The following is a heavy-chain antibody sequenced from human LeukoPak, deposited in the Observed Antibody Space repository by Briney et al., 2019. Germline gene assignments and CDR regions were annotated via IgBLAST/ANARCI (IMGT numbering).Heavy chain of an antibody. CDR3: VRDLDWGAFDV. J-gene: IGHJ3*01. D-gene: IGHD3/OR15-3a*01. V-gene: IGHV3-20*04. CDR2: ISWNSGSI. Sequence: GGSLRLSCAASGFTFSSYSMNWVRQAPGKGLEWVSGISWNSGSIGYADSVKGRFTISRDNAKNSLYLQMNSLRAEDTALYYCVRDLDWGAFDVWGQGTMVTVSS. CDR1: GFTFSSYS.